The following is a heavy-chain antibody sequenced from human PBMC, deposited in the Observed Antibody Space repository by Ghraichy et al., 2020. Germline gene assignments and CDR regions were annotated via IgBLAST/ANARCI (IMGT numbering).Heavy chain of an antibody. J-gene: IGHJ4*02. CDR2: IKEDGSRI. CDR3: ARVVAVDEGFGD. D-gene: IGHD3-16*01. CDR1: GFTFSNYW. Sequence: GGSLRLSCAASGFTFSNYWMTWVRQAPGKGLEWVANIKEDGSRINYMDSVKGRFTISRDNAKNSLYLQMDSLRAEDTALYYCARVVAVDEGFGDWGQGTLVTVSS. V-gene: IGHV3-7*01.